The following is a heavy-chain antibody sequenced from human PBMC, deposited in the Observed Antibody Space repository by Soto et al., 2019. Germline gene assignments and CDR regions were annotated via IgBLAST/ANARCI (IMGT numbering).Heavy chain of an antibody. CDR2: ISAYNGNT. D-gene: IGHD3-16*01. CDR1: GYTFTSYG. CDR3: ARGYYDYVWGSYSPFDY. J-gene: IGHJ4*02. V-gene: IGHV1-18*01. Sequence: QVQLVQSGAEVKKPGASVKVSCKASGYTFTSYGISWVRQAPGQGLEWMGWISAYNGNTNYAQKLQGRVTMTTDTSTNTAYMELRSLRSDDTAVYYCARGYYDYVWGSYSPFDYWGQGTLVTVSS.